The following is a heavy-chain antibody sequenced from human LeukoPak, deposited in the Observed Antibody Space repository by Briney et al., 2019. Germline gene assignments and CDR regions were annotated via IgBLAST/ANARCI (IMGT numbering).Heavy chain of an antibody. Sequence: GGSLRLSCAASGNYWMHWVRQAPGKGLVWVSHINSDGSWTSYADSVKGRFTISKDNAKNTVYLQMNSLRAEDTAVYYCATFPVYSSGCYWGQGTLVTVSS. CDR2: INSDGSWT. V-gene: IGHV3-74*01. CDR3: ATFPVYSSGCY. J-gene: IGHJ4*02. CDR1: GNYW. D-gene: IGHD6-19*01.